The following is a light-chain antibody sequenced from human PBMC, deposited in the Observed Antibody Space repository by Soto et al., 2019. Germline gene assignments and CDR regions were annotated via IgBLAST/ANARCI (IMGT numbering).Light chain of an antibody. V-gene: IGKV1-5*03. CDR2: KAS. CDR1: QTISSW. Sequence: TQMSHSPSSLSASVLDRVTITCLASQTISSWLAWYQQKPGKAPKLLIYKASTLKSGVPSRFSGSGSGTEFTLTISSLQPDDFATYYCQHYNSYSEAFGQGTKVDIK. CDR3: QHYNSYSEA. J-gene: IGKJ1*01.